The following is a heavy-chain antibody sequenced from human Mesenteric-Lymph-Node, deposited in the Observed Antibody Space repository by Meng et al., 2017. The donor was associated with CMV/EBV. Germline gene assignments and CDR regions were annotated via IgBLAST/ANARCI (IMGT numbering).Heavy chain of an antibody. J-gene: IGHJ4*02. Sequence: LSCAASGFIFSCYPMNWVRQAPGKGLEWVSSISGSSNYILYPDSVKGRFTISRDNAKSSLYLQVNTLRPEDTAVYYCARRSGSSYDYWGQGTLVTVSS. CDR2: ISGSSNYI. D-gene: IGHD1-26*01. CDR3: ARRSGSSYDY. CDR1: GFIFSCYP. V-gene: IGHV3-21*01.